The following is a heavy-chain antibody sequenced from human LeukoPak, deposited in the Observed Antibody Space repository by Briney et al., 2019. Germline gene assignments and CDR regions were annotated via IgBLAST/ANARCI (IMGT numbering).Heavy chain of an antibody. V-gene: IGHV3-30-3*01. CDR1: GFTFSSYA. CDR3: ARDQPVVVYCGGDCYSDY. CDR2: ISYDGSNK. J-gene: IGHJ4*02. D-gene: IGHD2-21*02. Sequence: PGGSLRLSCAASGFTFSSYAMHWVRQAPGKGLEWVAIISYDGSNKYYADSVKGRFTISRDNSKNTLYLQMNSLRAEDTAVYYCARDQPVVVYCGGDCYSDYWGQGTLVTVSS.